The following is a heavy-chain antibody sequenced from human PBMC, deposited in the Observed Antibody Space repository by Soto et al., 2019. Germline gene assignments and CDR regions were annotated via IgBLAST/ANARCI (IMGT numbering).Heavy chain of an antibody. Sequence: VGSLRLSCAASGFTFSSFDMHWVRQATGKGLEWVAGIGAPGDTYYRGSVKGRFTISRENAKNSVYLQMNSLRAGDTAVYYCAREYGGLRGGMDVWGQGTTVTVSS. CDR3: AREYGGLRGGMDV. CDR1: GFTFSSFD. J-gene: IGHJ6*02. D-gene: IGHD5-12*01. V-gene: IGHV3-13*01. CDR2: IGAPGDT.